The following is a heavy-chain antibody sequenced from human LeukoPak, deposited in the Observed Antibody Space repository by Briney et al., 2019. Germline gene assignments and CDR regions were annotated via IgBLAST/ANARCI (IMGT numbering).Heavy chain of an antibody. Sequence: ASVTVSCKASRYTFTGYYMHWVRQAPGQGLEWMGWINPNSGGTNYAQKFQGRVTITRDTSISTAYMELSRLRSDDTAVYYCAREPLLYSSWSHAFDIWGQGTMVTVSS. D-gene: IGHD6-6*01. CDR1: RYTFTGYY. V-gene: IGHV1-2*02. CDR2: INPNSGGT. CDR3: AREPLLYSSWSHAFDI. J-gene: IGHJ3*02.